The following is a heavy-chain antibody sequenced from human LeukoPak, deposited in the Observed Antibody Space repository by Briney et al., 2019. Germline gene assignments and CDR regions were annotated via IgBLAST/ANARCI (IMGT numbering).Heavy chain of an antibody. Sequence: GGSLRLSCAASGFTFNNHWMHWVRQAPGKGLVWVSRINRDGSITSYADSVKGRFTISRDDPKNTLYLQMNSLRAEDTAVYYCARDRGFYYYGIDVWGQGTTVTVSP. V-gene: IGHV3-74*01. D-gene: IGHD5-24*01. CDR1: GFTFNNHW. CDR2: INRDGSIT. CDR3: ARDRGFYYYGIDV. J-gene: IGHJ6*01.